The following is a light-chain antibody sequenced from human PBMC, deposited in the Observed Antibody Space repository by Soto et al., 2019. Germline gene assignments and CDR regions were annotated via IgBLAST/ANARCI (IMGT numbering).Light chain of an antibody. CDR1: LSIDSW. CDR3: QQYNSYPWT. CDR2: DAS. J-gene: IGKJ1*01. Sequence: DIQLAQSPSTLSASVGDRVTITCRASLSIDSWLAWYQQKPGKAPKLLIYDASSLESGVPSRFSGSGSGTEFTLSISSLQPDDFATYHCQQYNSYPWTFGQGTKV. V-gene: IGKV1-5*01.